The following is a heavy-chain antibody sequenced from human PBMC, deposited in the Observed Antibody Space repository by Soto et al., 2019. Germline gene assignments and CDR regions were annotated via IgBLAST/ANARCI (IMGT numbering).Heavy chain of an antibody. Sequence: EVQLLESGGGLVQPGGSLRLSCAASGFTFSSYAMSWVRQAPGKGLEWVSAISGSGGSTYYADSVKGRFTISRDNSKNTLYLQMNSLRVEDTAVYYCAKDLEVTMIVVVGRLTLDYWGQGTLVTVSS. CDR3: AKDLEVTMIVVVGRLTLDY. D-gene: IGHD3-22*01. J-gene: IGHJ4*02. CDR1: GFTFSSYA. CDR2: ISGSGGST. V-gene: IGHV3-23*01.